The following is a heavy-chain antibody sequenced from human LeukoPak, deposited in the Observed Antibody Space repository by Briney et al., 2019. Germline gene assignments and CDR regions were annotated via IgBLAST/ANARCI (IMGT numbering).Heavy chain of an antibody. D-gene: IGHD6-13*01. J-gene: IGHJ3*02. Sequence: NSSETLSLTCTVSGGSISSSSYYWGWIRQPPGKGLEWIGSIYYSGSTYYNPSLKSRVTISVDTSKNQFSLKLSSVTAAETAVYHCARARKQQLYFDAFDIWGQGTMVTVSS. CDR2: IYYSGST. V-gene: IGHV4-39*01. CDR1: GGSISSSSYY. CDR3: ARARKQQLYFDAFDI.